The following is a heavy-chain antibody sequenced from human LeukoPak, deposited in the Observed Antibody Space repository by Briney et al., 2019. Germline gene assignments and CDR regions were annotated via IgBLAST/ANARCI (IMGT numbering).Heavy chain of an antibody. CDR2: IYYSGTT. CDR1: GGSISGYY. CDR3: VGAKQWLSFDI. J-gene: IGHJ3*02. V-gene: IGHV4-59*01. Sequence: SETLSLTCTVSGGSISGYYWNWIRQPPGKGLEWIGFIYYSGTTNYNPSLKSRVTISIDTSKNQFSLKLSSVTAADTAVYYCVGAKQWLSFDIWGQGTMVSVSS. D-gene: IGHD3-22*01.